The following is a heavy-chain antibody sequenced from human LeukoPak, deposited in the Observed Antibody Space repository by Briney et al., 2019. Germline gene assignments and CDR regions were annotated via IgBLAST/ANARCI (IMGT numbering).Heavy chain of an antibody. CDR3: ERGVGYYGSGSPSY. D-gene: IGHD3-10*01. CDR2: ISYDGSNK. V-gene: IGHV3-30*03. Sequence: AGGSLRLSCAASGFTFSSYGMHWVRQAPGKGLKWVAVISYDGSNKYYADSVKGRFTISRDNSKNTLYLQMNSLRAEDTAVYYCERGVGYYGSGSPSYWGQGTLVTVSS. J-gene: IGHJ4*02. CDR1: GFTFSSYG.